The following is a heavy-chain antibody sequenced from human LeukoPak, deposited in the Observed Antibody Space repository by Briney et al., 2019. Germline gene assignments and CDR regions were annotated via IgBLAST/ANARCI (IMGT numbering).Heavy chain of an antibody. V-gene: IGHV3-21*04. D-gene: IGHD3-16*01. CDR1: GFTFSSYW. J-gene: IGHJ4*02. CDR2: ISSSSSYI. CDR3: AKGGMVDY. Sequence: PGGSLRLSCAASGFTFSSYWMSWVRQAPGKGLEWVSSISSSSSYIYYADSVKGRFTISRDNAKNSLYLQMNSLRAEDTAFYYCAKGGMVDYWGQGTLVTVSS.